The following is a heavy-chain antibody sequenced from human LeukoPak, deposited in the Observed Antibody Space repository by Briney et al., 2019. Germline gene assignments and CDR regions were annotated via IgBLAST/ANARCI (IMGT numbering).Heavy chain of an antibody. V-gene: IGHV1-69*05. Sequence: TSVKVSCKASGGTFSSYAISWVRQAPGQGLEWMGGILPVFGRANYAQKFQGRVTITTDESTSTAYMELSSLRSEDTALYFCARARGSVMREGQATPDFYYYMDVWGRGTTVTVS. CDR3: ARARGSVMREGQATPDFYYYMDV. CDR1: GGTFSSYA. D-gene: IGHD3-10*01. CDR2: ILPVFGRA. J-gene: IGHJ6*03.